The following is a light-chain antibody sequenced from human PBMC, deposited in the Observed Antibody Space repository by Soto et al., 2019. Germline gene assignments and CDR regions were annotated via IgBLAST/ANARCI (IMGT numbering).Light chain of an antibody. Sequence: QSALTQPASVSGSPGQWITISCTGTSSDVGAYNYVSWYQKHPGKAPKLMIFEVSNRPSGVSNRFSGSKSGNTASLTISGLQPEDEADYYCSSYTSSSTSVFGTGTKVTVL. V-gene: IGLV2-14*01. CDR1: SSDVGAYNY. J-gene: IGLJ1*01. CDR2: EVS. CDR3: SSYTSSSTSV.